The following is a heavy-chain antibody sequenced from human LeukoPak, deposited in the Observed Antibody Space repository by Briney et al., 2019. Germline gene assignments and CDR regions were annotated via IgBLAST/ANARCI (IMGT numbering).Heavy chain of an antibody. CDR3: AKVRSPYSSGWYYFDY. CDR1: GFTFSSCA. J-gene: IGHJ4*02. V-gene: IGHV3-23*01. D-gene: IGHD6-19*01. CDR2: ISGSGGST. Sequence: PGGSLRLSCAASGFTFSSCAMSWVRQAPGKGLEWVSAISGSGGSTYYADSVKGRFTISRDNSKNTLYLQMNSLRAEDTAVYYCAKVRSPYSSGWYYFDYWGQGTLVTVSS.